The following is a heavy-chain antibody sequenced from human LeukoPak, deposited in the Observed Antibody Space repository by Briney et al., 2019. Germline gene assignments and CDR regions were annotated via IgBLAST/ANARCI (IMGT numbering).Heavy chain of an antibody. V-gene: IGHV3-9*01. D-gene: IGHD1-26*01. CDR3: ARGIVVGATAGEGFDI. CDR1: GFTFDDYA. Sequence: GGSLRLSCAASGFTFDDYAIHWLRQAPGKGLEWVSGISWNSGNIGYADSVKGRFTISRDNAKNSLYLQMNSLRAEDTAVYYCARGIVVGATAGEGFDIWGQGTMVTVSS. CDR2: ISWNSGNI. J-gene: IGHJ3*02.